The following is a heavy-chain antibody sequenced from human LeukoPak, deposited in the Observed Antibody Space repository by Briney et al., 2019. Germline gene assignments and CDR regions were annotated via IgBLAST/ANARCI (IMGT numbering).Heavy chain of an antibody. V-gene: IGHV4-34*01. Sequence: SETLSLTCAVYGGSFSGYYWSWIRQPPGKGLEWIGEINHSGSTNYNPSLKSRVTISVDTSKNQFSLKLSSVTAADTAVYYCARGRTFTVTTVRNDAFDIRGQGTMVTVSS. CDR1: GGSFSGYY. CDR3: ARGRTFTVTTVRNDAFDI. D-gene: IGHD4-11*01. J-gene: IGHJ3*02. CDR2: INHSGST.